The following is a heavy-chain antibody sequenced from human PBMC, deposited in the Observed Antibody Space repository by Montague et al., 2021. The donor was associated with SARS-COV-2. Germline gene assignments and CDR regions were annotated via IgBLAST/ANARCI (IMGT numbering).Heavy chain of an antibody. CDR3: ASPKGAFDI. CDR1: GLTFSNYA. V-gene: IGHV3-23*01. Sequence: SLRLSCAASGLTFSNYAMSWVRQAPGKGPECVSGISGSGGTTYYXDSVKGRFTISRDNSKNTLYLQMNSLRAEDTAVYYCASPKGAFDIWGQGTMVTVSS. CDR2: ISGSGGTT. J-gene: IGHJ3*02.